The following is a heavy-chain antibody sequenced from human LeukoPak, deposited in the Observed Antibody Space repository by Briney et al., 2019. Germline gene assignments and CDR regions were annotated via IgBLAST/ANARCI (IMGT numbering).Heavy chain of an antibody. Sequence: GGSLRLSCVASGFTFSRYWMHWVRHAPGKGLEWVSSISSSSSYIYYADSVKGRFTISRDNAKNSLYLQMNSLRAEDTAVYYCARDGDGSGSYYYYYYYYMDVWGKGTTVTVSS. J-gene: IGHJ6*03. CDR3: ARDGDGSGSYYYYYYYYMDV. CDR1: GFTFSRYW. D-gene: IGHD3-10*01. CDR2: ISSSSSYI. V-gene: IGHV3-21*01.